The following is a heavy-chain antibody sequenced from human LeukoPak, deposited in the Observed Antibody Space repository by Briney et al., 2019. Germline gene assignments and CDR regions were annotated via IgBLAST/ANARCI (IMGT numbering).Heavy chain of an antibody. CDR2: ISAYNGNT. CDR1: GYTFTSYG. V-gene: IGHV1-18*01. CDR3: ARARTPYYYDSSGYFDY. Sequence: ASVKVSCKASGYTFTSYGISWVRQAPGQGLEWMGWISAYNGNTNYVQKLQGRVTMTTDTSTSTAYMELRSLRSDDTAVYYCARARTPYYYDSSGYFDYWGQGTLVTVSS. J-gene: IGHJ4*02. D-gene: IGHD3-22*01.